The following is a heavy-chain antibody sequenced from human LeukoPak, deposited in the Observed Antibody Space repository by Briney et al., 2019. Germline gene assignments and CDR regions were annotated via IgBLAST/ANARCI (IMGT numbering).Heavy chain of an antibody. CDR2: ISSSSFTI. CDR1: GFTFSTYS. Sequence: GGSLRLSCAASGFTFSTYSMNWVRQAPGKGLEWVSYISSSSFTIHYADSVKGRFTISRDNAKSSLYLQMNSLRAEDTAVYYCARXICGSXXXXTFDYWGQGALVTVSS. J-gene: IGHJ4*02. CDR3: ARXICGSXXXXTFDY. V-gene: IGHV3-48*04. D-gene: IGHD2-21*02.